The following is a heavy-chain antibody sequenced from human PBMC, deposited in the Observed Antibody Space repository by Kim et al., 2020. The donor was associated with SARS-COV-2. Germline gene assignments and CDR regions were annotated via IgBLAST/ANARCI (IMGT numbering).Heavy chain of an antibody. CDR1: GGSFSGYY. CDR3: ARGLGPIYYDSRAFGY. CDR2: INHSGST. J-gene: IGHJ4*02. D-gene: IGHD3-22*01. Sequence: SETLSLTCAVYGGSFSGYYWSWIRQPPGKGLEWIGEINHSGSTNYNPSLKSRVTISVDTSKNQFSLKLSSVTAADTAVYYCARGLGPIYYDSRAFGYWGQGTLVTVSS. V-gene: IGHV4-34*01.